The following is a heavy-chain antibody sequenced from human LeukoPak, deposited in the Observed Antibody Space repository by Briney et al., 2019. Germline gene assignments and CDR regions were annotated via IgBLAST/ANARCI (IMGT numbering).Heavy chain of an antibody. CDR1: GGSFSGYY. Sequence: TSETLSLTCAVYGGSFSGYYWSWIRQPPGKGLEWIGEINHSGSTNYNPSLKSRVTISVDTSKNQFSVKLSFVTAADTAVYYCASGRKWLVYRQRRFDYWGQGTLVTVSS. V-gene: IGHV4-34*01. CDR3: ASGRKWLVYRQRRFDY. J-gene: IGHJ4*02. CDR2: INHSGST. D-gene: IGHD6-19*01.